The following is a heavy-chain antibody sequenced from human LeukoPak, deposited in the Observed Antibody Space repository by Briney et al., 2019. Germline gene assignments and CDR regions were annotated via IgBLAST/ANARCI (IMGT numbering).Heavy chain of an antibody. CDR3: ARDTWPGYKPIDY. V-gene: IGHV4-39*07. D-gene: IGHD5-24*01. CDR2: IYYSGST. J-gene: IGHJ4*02. Sequence: PSETLSLTCTVSGGSISSSSYYWGWIRQPPGKGLEWIGSIYYSGSTYYNPSLKSRVTISVDTSKNQFSLKLSSVTAADTAVYYCARDTWPGYKPIDYWGQGTLVTVSS. CDR1: GGSISSSSYY.